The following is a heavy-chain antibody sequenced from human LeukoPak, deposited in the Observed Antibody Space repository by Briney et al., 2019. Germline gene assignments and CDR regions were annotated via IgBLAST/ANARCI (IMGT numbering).Heavy chain of an antibody. CDR2: INPNSGGT. CDR3: ARQSGGGWFGEQATPSPFDP. Sequence: ASVKVSCKASGYTFTSYGISWVRQAPGQGLEWMGWINPNSGGTNYAQKFQGRVTMTRDTSISTAYMELSRLRSDDTAVYYCARQSGGGWFGEQATPSPFDPWGQGTLVTVSS. CDR1: GYTFTSYG. D-gene: IGHD3-10*01. V-gene: IGHV1-2*02. J-gene: IGHJ5*02.